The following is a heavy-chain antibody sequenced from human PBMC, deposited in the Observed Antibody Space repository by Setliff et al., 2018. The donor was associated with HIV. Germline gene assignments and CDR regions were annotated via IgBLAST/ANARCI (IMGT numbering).Heavy chain of an antibody. CDR3: TRDLWGDDYYYNNMDV. D-gene: IGHD2-21*02. CDR1: GDSIGTYY. Sequence: SETLSLTCSVSGDSIGTYYWNWIRQTPGKRLEWIGFFYYGGITDYNPALKNRVAISVDTSRNRVSLKMTSVTAADTAVYYCTRDLWGDDYYYNNMDVWGKGTTVTVSS. V-gene: IGHV4-59*12. CDR2: FYYGGIT. J-gene: IGHJ6*03.